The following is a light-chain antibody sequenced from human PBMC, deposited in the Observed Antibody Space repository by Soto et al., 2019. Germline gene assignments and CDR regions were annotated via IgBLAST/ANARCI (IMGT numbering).Light chain of an antibody. Sequence: QSALTQPLSVSGSPGQSVTISCTGTTTNVVTYNYVSWYQHHPGKAPKLILYNVSERPSGVSDRFSGSKSGNAAPLTISGLQPDDEADYYCCSYEGSSNWLFGGGTQLTVL. CDR1: TTNVVTYNY. J-gene: IGLJ3*02. V-gene: IGLV2-11*01. CDR3: CSYEGSSNWL. CDR2: NVS.